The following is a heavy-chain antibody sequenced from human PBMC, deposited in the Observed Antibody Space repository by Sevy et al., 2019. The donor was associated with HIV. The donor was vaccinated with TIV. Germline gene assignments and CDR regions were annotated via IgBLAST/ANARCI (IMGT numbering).Heavy chain of an antibody. CDR1: GFTFSSYS. CDR2: ISSSSSYI. Sequence: GRSLRLSCAASGFTFSSYSMNWVRQAPGKGLEWVSSISSSSSYIYYADSVKGRFTISRDNAKNSLYLQMNSLRAEDTAVYYCARVAAASHGMDVWGQGTTVTVSS. D-gene: IGHD6-13*01. V-gene: IGHV3-21*01. J-gene: IGHJ6*02. CDR3: ARVAAASHGMDV.